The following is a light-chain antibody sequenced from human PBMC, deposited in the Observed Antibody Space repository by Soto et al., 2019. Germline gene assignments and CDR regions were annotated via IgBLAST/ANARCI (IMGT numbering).Light chain of an antibody. CDR1: QGIDNW. CDR3: QQAIHFPLA. Sequence: DIQMTQSPSSVSASVGDSVTITCRASQGIDNWLAWYQQKPGMAPKLLISAASNLQSGVPTRFSGSGSGTHFTLTINSLQPEDFATYFCQQAIHFPLAFGGGTKVEI. CDR2: AAS. J-gene: IGKJ4*01. V-gene: IGKV1-12*01.